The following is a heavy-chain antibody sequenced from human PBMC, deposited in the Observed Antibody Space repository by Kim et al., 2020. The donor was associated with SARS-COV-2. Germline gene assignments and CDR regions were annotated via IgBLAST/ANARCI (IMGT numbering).Heavy chain of an antibody. J-gene: IGHJ3*02. CDR3: ARAREGTVVVVVIGAFDI. Sequence: LKGRVTISVDTAKNQFSLNLSSVTAADTAVYYCARAREGTVVVVVIGAFDIWGQGTMVTVSS. D-gene: IGHD3-22*01. V-gene: IGHV4-31*02.